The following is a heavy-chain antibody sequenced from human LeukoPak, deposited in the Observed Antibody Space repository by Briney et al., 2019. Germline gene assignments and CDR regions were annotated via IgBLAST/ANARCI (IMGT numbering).Heavy chain of an antibody. CDR2: IYYSGST. V-gene: IGHV4-59*05. Sequence: SETLSLTCTVSGGSISSYYWSWIRQPPGKGLEWIGSIYYSGSTYYNPSLKSRVTISVDTSKNQFSLKLTSVTAADTAVYYCARQRPKIVKHYGVPDYWGQGTLVTVSS. J-gene: IGHJ4*02. CDR1: GGSISSYY. D-gene: IGHD4-17*01. CDR3: ARQRPKIVKHYGVPDY.